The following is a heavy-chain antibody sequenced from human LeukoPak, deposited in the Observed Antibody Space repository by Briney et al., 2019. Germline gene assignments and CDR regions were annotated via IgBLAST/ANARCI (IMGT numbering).Heavy chain of an antibody. CDR3: ARDSGRFDVFDI. CDR1: GFTVSTNY. CDR2: IYSDGRT. V-gene: IGHV3-53*01. D-gene: IGHD3-10*01. Sequence: PGGSLRLSCAASGFTVSTNYMSWVRQAPGKGLEWVSVIYSDGRTYYADPVKGRFTISRDNSKNTLYLQMNSLRAEDTAVYYCARDSGRFDVFDIWGQGTMVTVSS. J-gene: IGHJ3*02.